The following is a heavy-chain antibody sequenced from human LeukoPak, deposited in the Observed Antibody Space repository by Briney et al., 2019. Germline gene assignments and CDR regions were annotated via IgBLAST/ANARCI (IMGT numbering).Heavy chain of an antibody. J-gene: IGHJ4*02. Sequence: PGGSLRLSCAASGFTFSSYGMHWVRQAPGKGLEWVAVISYDGSNKYYADSVKGRFTISRDNSKNTLYLQMNSLRAEDTAVYYCAKAPTKYSSSWGYFDYWGQGTLVTVSS. D-gene: IGHD6-13*01. CDR1: GFTFSSYG. CDR3: AKAPTKYSSSWGYFDY. CDR2: ISYDGSNK. V-gene: IGHV3-30*18.